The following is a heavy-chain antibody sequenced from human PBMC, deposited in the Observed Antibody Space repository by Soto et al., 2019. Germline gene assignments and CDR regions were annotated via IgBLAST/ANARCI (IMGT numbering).Heavy chain of an antibody. CDR2: IYWDDDT. J-gene: IGHJ3*01. Sequence: QITLKESGPTLVKPTQTLTLTCLFSGFSFSADVVGVGWIRQPPGKALEWLALIYWDDDTRYSPSLKSRLTITKDTSNNQVFLTMTNMDPVDTGTYYCSHAFGGTSWPNDAFDVWGQGTVVTVSS. V-gene: IGHV2-5*02. CDR3: SHAFGGTSWPNDAFDV. D-gene: IGHD2-2*01. CDR1: GFSFSADVVG.